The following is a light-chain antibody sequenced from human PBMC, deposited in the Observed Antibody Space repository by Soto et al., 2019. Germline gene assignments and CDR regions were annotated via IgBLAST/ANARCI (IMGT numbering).Light chain of an antibody. CDR3: AAWDDSLNGHVV. CDR2: SNN. Sequence: QPVLTQPPSASGTPGQRVTISCSGSSSNIGSNTVNWYQQLPGTAPKVLMYSNNQRPSGVPDRFSGSKSGTSASLAISGLQSEDEADYYCAAWDDSLNGHVVFGGGTKLTVL. V-gene: IGLV1-44*01. J-gene: IGLJ2*01. CDR1: SSNIGSNT.